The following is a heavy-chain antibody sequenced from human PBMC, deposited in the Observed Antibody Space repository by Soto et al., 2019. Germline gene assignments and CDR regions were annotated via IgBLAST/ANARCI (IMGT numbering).Heavy chain of an antibody. Sequence: GVLRLSCTASGFIVSDTYMNWVRQAPGKGLEWVSVISNRGDTHYADSVRGRFSLSRDIADNTLHLQMNNLGVEDTAVYYCAREPRYCRGGSCSITGDAFDIWGQGTMVTVSS. D-gene: IGHD2-15*01. CDR3: AREPRYCRGGSCSITGDAFDI. CDR2: ISNRGDT. V-gene: IGHV3-66*01. J-gene: IGHJ3*02. CDR1: GFIVSDTY.